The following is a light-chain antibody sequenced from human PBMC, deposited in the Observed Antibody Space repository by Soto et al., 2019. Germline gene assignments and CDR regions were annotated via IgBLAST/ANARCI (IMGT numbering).Light chain of an antibody. V-gene: IGKV3-20*01. CDR2: AAS. Sequence: EIVLTQSPGTLSLSPGERATLSCRTSESVTSTYLAWYQQKPGQPPRLLIYAASSRAPGIPDRFSGSGSGTDFTLTISRLEPEDFSVYYCQQYGSSPRTFGQGTRLEIK. J-gene: IGKJ5*01. CDR3: QQYGSSPRT. CDR1: ESVTSTY.